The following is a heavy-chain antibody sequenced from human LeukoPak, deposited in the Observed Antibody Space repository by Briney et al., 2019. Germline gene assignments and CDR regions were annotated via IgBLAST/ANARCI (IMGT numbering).Heavy chain of an antibody. J-gene: IGHJ1*01. V-gene: IGHV1-24*01. CDR3: ATAGIVPDTGAEFLQH. Sequence: ASVKVSCKLSGDTLTELSMHWVRQSPGKGLEWMGGFDPEEGETIYAQRFQGRVTMTEDTVTDTAHMELSSLTSKDTAVYYCATAGIVPDTGAEFLQHWGQGTLVTVSS. CDR1: GDTLTELS. CDR2: FDPEEGET. D-gene: IGHD2-15*01.